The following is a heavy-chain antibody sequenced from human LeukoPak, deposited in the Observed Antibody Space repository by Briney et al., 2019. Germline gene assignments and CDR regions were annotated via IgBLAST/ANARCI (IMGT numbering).Heavy chain of an antibody. CDR2: ISSSGSTI. Sequence: GGSLRLSCAASGFTFSSYEMNWVRQAPGKGLEWVSYISSSGSTIYYADSVKGRFTISRDNAKNSLYLQMNSLRAEDTAVYYCAREQQQLVRGYYFDYWGQGTLVTVCS. D-gene: IGHD6-13*01. CDR1: GFTFSSYE. CDR3: AREQQQLVRGYYFDY. J-gene: IGHJ4*02. V-gene: IGHV3-48*03.